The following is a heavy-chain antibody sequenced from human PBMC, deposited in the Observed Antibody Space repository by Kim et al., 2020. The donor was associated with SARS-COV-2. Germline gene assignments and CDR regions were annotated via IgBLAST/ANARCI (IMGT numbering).Heavy chain of an antibody. CDR1: GFTFSEYW. D-gene: IGHD2-15*01. V-gene: IGHV3-74*01. CDR3: ASGLTPGQY. J-gene: IGHJ4*02. Sequence: GGSLRLSCAASGFTFSEYWMHWVRQAPGKELVWVSRIIPDGRSTSYADSVKGRFTISRDNAKNTLYLQMNSLRAEDTAVYYCASGLTPGQYWGQGTLVTV. CDR2: IIPDGRST.